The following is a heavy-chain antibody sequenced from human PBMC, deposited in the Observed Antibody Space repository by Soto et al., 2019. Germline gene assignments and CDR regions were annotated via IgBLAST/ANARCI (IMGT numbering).Heavy chain of an antibody. J-gene: IGHJ4*02. D-gene: IGHD6-13*01. CDR3: ARTISSWEYYFDY. Sequence: QVQLVESGGGLVKPGGSLRLSCAASGFTFSDYYMSWIRQAPGKGLEWVSYISSSSSYTNYADSVKGRFTISRDNAKNSLYLQMNSLRAEDTAVYYCARTISSWEYYFDYWGQGTLVTVSS. CDR2: ISSSSSYT. V-gene: IGHV3-11*05. CDR1: GFTFSDYY.